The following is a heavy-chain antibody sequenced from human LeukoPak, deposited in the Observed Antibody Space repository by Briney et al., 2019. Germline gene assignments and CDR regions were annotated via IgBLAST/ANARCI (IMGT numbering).Heavy chain of an antibody. CDR3: ARLSAYYYGSFFYYYMDV. V-gene: IGHV3-74*01. CDR2: INSDGINT. CDR1: GFTFSNYW. D-gene: IGHD3-10*01. J-gene: IGHJ6*03. Sequence: GGSLRLSCAASGFTFSNYWMHWVRQAPGKGLVWVSRINSDGINTSYADSVKGRFTISRDNAKNSVYLHMNSLRAEDTALYYCARLSAYYYGSFFYYYMDVWGKGTTVTVSS.